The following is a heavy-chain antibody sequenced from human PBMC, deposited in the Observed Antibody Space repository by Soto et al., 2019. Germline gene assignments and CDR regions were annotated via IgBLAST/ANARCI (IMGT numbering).Heavy chain of an antibody. CDR1: GFTFSSYG. J-gene: IGHJ6*02. CDR2: INGSGGNT. Sequence: PGGSLRLSCAASGFTFSSYGMNWVRQVPGRGLEWVSTINGSGGNTYYADSVKGRFTISRDNSKNTLHLEMNSLRAEDTAVYYCSRSNHVFGVTTGYFYYGIDVWGQGTTVTVSS. CDR3: SRSNHVFGVTTGYFYYGIDV. D-gene: IGHD3-3*01. V-gene: IGHV3-23*01.